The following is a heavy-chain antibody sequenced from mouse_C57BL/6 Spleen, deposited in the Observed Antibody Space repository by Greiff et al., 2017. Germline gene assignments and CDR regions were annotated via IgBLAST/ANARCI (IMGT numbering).Heavy chain of an antibody. CDR3: ASSYNGMRGYLDY. CDR2: IYPVSGCT. D-gene: IGHD1-1*01. Sequence: QVQLQQPGAELVKPGASVKMSCTASGYTFTSYWITWVKQRPGHGLEWIGDIYPVSGCTNYNEKFKSKATLTVNTSSSTAYMQLSSLTSEDFSVYYCASSYNGMRGYLDYWGQGATPT. CDR1: GYTFTSYW. V-gene: IGHV1-55*01. J-gene: IGHJ2*01.